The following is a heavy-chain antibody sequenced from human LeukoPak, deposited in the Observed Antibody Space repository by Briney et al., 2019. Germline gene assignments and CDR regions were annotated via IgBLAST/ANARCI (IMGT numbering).Heavy chain of an antibody. D-gene: IGHD3-22*01. CDR3: ARTDYYDR. Sequence: GGSLRLSCAASGFPFRSNWMHWVRQAPGRGLVWVSGINGDGINTNYADSVKGRFTISRDNAKNTLYLQMNSLRGEDTAVYYCARTDYYDRWGQGTLVTISS. J-gene: IGHJ4*02. CDR1: GFPFRSNW. CDR2: INGDGINT. V-gene: IGHV3-74*01.